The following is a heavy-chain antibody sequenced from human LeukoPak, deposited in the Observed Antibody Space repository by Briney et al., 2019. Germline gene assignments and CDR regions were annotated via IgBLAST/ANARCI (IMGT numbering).Heavy chain of an antibody. J-gene: IGHJ4*02. CDR2: INHSGST. CDR1: GGSFSGYY. D-gene: IGHD6-13*01. V-gene: IGHV4-34*01. CDR3: ARGSGYTRRCSSSWYKFDY. Sequence: SETLSLTCAVYGGSFSGYYWSWIRQPPGKGLEWIGEINHSGSTNYNPSLKSRVTISVDTSKNQFSLKLSSVTAADTAVYYCARGSGYTRRCSSSWYKFDYWGQGTLVTVSS.